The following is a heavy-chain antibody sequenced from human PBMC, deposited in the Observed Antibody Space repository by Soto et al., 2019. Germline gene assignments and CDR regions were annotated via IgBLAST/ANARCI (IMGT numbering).Heavy chain of an antibody. D-gene: IGHD6-19*01. CDR3: GRGRGYSNAWGSYYSGMDV. Sequence: SETLSLTCAIYGGSFSNYYLNWIRQPPGKGLEWMVKINHNGSTNYSPSLKSRLTISVDTSKNQFSLKLISVTAADTAVYFCGRGRGYSNAWGSYYSGMDVWGQGTTVTVSS. CDR1: GGSFSNYY. J-gene: IGHJ6*02. V-gene: IGHV4-34*01. CDR2: INHNGST.